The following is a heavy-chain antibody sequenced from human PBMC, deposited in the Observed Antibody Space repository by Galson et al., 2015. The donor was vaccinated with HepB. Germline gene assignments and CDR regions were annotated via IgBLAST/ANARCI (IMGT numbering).Heavy chain of an antibody. CDR2: VNQDGSET. CDR3: VREAMPYGDSDL. CDR1: EFSFSGYW. V-gene: IGHV3-7*03. Sequence: SLRLSCAASEFSFSGYWMTWVRQAPGQGLEWVANVNQDGSETNYVDSVKGRFTISRDNGKNSLFLQMNTLTPEDTAVYYCVREAMPYGDSDLWGQGTLVSVSS. J-gene: IGHJ5*02. D-gene: IGHD4-17*01.